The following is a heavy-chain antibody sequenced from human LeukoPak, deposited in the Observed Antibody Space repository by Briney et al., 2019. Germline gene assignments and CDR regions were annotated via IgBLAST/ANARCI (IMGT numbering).Heavy chain of an antibody. CDR2: INPNSGGT. Sequence: ASVKVSCKASGYTFTGYYMHWVRQAPGQGLEWMGWINPNSGGTNYAQKFQGRVTMTRDTSISTAYMELSRLRSDDTAVYYCASAQGDYVGGSYRPLDYWGQGTLVTVSS. V-gene: IGHV1-2*02. D-gene: IGHD3-16*02. CDR1: GYTFTGYY. CDR3: ASAQGDYVGGSYRPLDY. J-gene: IGHJ4*02.